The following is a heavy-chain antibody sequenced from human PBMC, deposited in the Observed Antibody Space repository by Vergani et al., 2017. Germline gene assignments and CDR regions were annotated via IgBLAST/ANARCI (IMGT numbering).Heavy chain of an antibody. D-gene: IGHD5-18*01. CDR1: GGSFSGYY. V-gene: IGHV4-34*01. Sequence: QVQLQQWGAGLLKPSETLSLTCAVYGGSFSGYYWSWIRQPPGKGLEWIGEINHSGSTNYNPSLKGRVTIAVDTSKNQFTLKRSSVTAADTAVYYCARKGSYGLLPEDYWGQGTLVTVSS. J-gene: IGHJ4*02. CDR3: ARKGSYGLLPEDY. CDR2: INHSGST.